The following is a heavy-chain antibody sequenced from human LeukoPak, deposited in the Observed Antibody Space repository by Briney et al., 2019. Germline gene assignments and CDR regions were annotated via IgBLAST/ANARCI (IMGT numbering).Heavy chain of an antibody. Sequence: GGSLRLSCAASGFTVSSNYMSWVRQAPGKGLEWVSTIRTNGAGTHYADSVRGRFTISRDDSKNTLYLQMDSLRAEDTAVYYCARDDYGDSGPLFDYWGQGTLVTVSS. D-gene: IGHD4-17*01. CDR3: ARDDYGDSGPLFDY. J-gene: IGHJ4*02. V-gene: IGHV3-53*01. CDR1: GFTVSSNY. CDR2: IRTNGAGT.